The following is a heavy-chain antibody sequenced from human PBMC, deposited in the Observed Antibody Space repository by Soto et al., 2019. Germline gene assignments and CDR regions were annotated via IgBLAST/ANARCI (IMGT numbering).Heavy chain of an antibody. J-gene: IGHJ5*02. CDR3: AKDGGYCSSTSCFNWFDP. D-gene: IGHD2-2*01. Sequence: GGSLRLSCAASGFTFDDYAMHWVRQAPGKGLEWVSGISWNSGSIGYADSVKGRFTISRDNAKNSLYLQMNSLRAEDTALYYCAKDGGYCSSTSCFNWFDPWGQGTLVTVSS. CDR2: ISWNSGSI. CDR1: GFTFDDYA. V-gene: IGHV3-9*01.